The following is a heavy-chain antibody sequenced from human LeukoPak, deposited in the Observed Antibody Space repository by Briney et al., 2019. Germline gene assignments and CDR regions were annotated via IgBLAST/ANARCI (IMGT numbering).Heavy chain of an antibody. Sequence: SETLSLTCTVSGGSISSSSYYWGWIRQPPGKGLEWIGSIYYSGSTYYNPSLKSRVTISVDTSKNQFSLKLSSVTAADTAVYYCARGEMADMDVWGKGTTVTVSS. CDR3: ARGEMADMDV. CDR1: GGSISSSSYY. D-gene: IGHD5-24*01. V-gene: IGHV4-39*07. CDR2: IYYSGST. J-gene: IGHJ6*03.